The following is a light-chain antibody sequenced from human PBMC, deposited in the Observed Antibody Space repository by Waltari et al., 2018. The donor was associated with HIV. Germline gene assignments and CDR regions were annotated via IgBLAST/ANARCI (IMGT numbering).Light chain of an antibody. CDR1: KRVSSN. Sequence: EIVITQSPATLSVSPGESVPLSCRASKRVSSNLAWYQQRPVQAPRLLIFASYTRAPGIPDRFSGSGSGTEFTLPISSLQSEDFAVYYCQQYNAWPLYSFGQGTKLEI. CDR3: QQYNAWPLYS. J-gene: IGKJ2*03. V-gene: IGKV3-15*01. CDR2: ASY.